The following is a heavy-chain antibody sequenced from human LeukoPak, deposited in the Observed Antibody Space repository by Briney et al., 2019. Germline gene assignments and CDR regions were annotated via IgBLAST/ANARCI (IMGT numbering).Heavy chain of an antibody. V-gene: IGHV5-51*01. CDR1: GYSFSTYW. D-gene: IGHD4-23*01. J-gene: IGHJ4*02. Sequence: GESLKISCKGSGYSFSTYWIGWVRQMPGKGLEWMGIIYPGDSDTRYSPSFQGQVTLSADKSINTAYLQWSSLKASDTAMYYCARQYYGDNSGFDYWGQGTPVTVSS. CDR3: ARQYYGDNSGFDY. CDR2: IYPGDSDT.